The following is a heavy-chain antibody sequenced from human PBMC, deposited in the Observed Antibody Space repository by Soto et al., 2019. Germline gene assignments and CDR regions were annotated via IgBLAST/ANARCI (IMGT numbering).Heavy chain of an antibody. CDR3: ARDLYPSLLDI. Sequence: TQSVTCSVADGSSSSYYGSWIRQPPGKGLEWIGYIYYSGSTNYNPSLKRRVTISVDTSKNQFSLKLSSVTAADTAVYYCARDLYPSLLDIWGHGTMVTVSS. D-gene: IGHD2-2*01. CDR1: DGSSSSYY. CDR2: IYYSGST. V-gene: IGHV4-59*01. J-gene: IGHJ3*02.